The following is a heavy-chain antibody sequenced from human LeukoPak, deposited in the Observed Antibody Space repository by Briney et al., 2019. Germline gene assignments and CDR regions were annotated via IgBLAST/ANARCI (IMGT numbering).Heavy chain of an antibody. D-gene: IGHD6-13*01. V-gene: IGHV4-59*01. J-gene: IGHJ5*02. CDR1: GGSISSYY. CDR3: ARWYISSWYVGKHNWLDP. CDR2: IYYSGST. Sequence: SETLSLTCTVSGGSISSYYWSWIRQPPGKGLEWIGYIYYSGSTNYNPSLKGRVTISVDTSKNQFSLKLSSVTAADTAVYYCARWYISSWYVGKHNWLDPWGQGTLVTVSS.